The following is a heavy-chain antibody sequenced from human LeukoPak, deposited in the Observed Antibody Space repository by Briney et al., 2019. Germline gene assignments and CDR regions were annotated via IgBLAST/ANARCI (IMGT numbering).Heavy chain of an antibody. CDR3: ARGPPQTYYEGNGYYYFDY. CDR1: GGSFSGYY. CDR2: ITHSGST. J-gene: IGHJ4*02. Sequence: SETLSLTCAVYGGSFSGYYWTWIRQPPGKGLEWIGEITHSGSTDYNPSLKSRVTMSADASNHHFSLRLSSVTAADMAVYYCARGPPQTYYEGNGYYYFDYWGQGTLVTVSS. V-gene: IGHV4-34*01. D-gene: IGHD3-22*01.